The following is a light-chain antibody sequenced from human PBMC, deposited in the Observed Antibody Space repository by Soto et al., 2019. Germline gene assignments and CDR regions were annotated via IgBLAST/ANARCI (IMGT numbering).Light chain of an antibody. CDR1: QSVSSSY. Sequence: EIVLTQSPGTLSLSPGERATLSCRASQSVSSSYLAWYQQRPGQAPRLLMYDASTRATGIPARFSGSGSGTEFTLTISSLHSEDFAVYFCQQYTNWPLTFGQGTRLEIK. V-gene: IGKV3-15*01. J-gene: IGKJ5*01. CDR3: QQYTNWPLT. CDR2: DAS.